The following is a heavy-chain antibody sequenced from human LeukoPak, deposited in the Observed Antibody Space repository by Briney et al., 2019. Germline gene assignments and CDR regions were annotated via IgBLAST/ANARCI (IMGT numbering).Heavy chain of an antibody. J-gene: IGHJ4*02. CDR2: ISAYNGNT. D-gene: IGHD3-3*01. CDR1: GGTFSSYA. CDR3: ARSPNGVEWLFYFDY. Sequence: ASVKVSCKASGGTFSSYAISWVRQAPGQGLEWMGWISAYNGNTNYAQKLQGRVTMTTDTSTSTAYMELRSLRSDDTAVYYCARSPNGVEWLFYFDYWGQGTLVTVSS. V-gene: IGHV1-18*01.